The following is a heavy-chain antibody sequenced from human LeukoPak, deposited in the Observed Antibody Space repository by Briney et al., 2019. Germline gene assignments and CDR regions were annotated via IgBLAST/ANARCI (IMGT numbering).Heavy chain of an antibody. D-gene: IGHD3-3*01. CDR2: IYYSGNT. V-gene: IGHV4-59*08. CDR1: GGSISSYY. J-gene: IGHJ5*02. CDR3: ARRITIFGVAPPGSWFDP. Sequence: SETLSLTCTVSGGSISSYYWSWIRQPPGKGLEWIGYIYYSGNTNYNPSLKSRVTISVDTSKNQFSLKLSSETAADTAVYYCARRITIFGVAPPGSWFDPWGQGTLVTVSS.